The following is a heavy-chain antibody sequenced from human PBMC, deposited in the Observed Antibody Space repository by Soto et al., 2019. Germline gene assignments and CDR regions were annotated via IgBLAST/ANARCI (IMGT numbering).Heavy chain of an antibody. D-gene: IGHD2-2*01. J-gene: IGHJ5*02. CDR3: ARTGEDIVVVPAATERNNWFDP. Sequence: SETLSLTCAVYGGSFSGYYWSWIRQPPGKGLEWIGEINHSGSTNYNPSLKSRVTISVDTSKNQFSLKLSSVTAADTAVYYCARTGEDIVVVPAATERNNWFDPWGQGTLVTVSS. V-gene: IGHV4-34*01. CDR2: INHSGST. CDR1: GGSFSGYY.